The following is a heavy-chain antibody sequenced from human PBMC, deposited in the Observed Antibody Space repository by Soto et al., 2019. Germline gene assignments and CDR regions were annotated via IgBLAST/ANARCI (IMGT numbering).Heavy chain of an antibody. CDR2: IYGSGRGI. D-gene: IGHD2-21*01. CDR3: AKDAVYNDGLWLMDH. CDR1: GLPHSSFA. V-gene: IGHV3-23*05. Sequence: GGSLRLSCTASGLPHSSFAMMWVRQAPGKGLECVSGIYGSGRGIEYADSVKGRFTISRDNSKNTVYLQMTDLRADDTAVYYCAKDAVYNDGLWLMDHWGQGTQVTVSS. J-gene: IGHJ4*02.